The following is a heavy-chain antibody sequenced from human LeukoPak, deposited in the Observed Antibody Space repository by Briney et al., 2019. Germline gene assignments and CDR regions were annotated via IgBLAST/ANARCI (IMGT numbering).Heavy chain of an antibody. CDR1: GFTFSSYW. D-gene: IGHD3-10*01. V-gene: IGHV3-7*01. Sequence: GGSLRLSCAASGFTFSSYWMSWVRQAPGKGLEWVANIKQDGSEKHYVDSVKGRFTISRDNAKNSLYLQMNSLRAEDTAVYYCARSPHYYGSGSHWYFDLWGRGTLVTVSS. CDR3: ARSPHYYGSGSHWYFDL. CDR2: IKQDGSEK. J-gene: IGHJ2*01.